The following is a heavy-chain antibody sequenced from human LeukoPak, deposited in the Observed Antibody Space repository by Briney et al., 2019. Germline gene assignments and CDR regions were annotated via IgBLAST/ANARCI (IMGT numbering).Heavy chain of an antibody. V-gene: IGHV4-61*02. CDR3: ARAPKKAYYFDY. Sequence: SETLSLTCTVSGGSISSGSYYWSWIRQPAGKGLGWIGRTYTSGSTNYNPSLKSRVTISVDTSKNQFSLKLSSVTAADTAVYYCARAPKKAYYFDYWGQGTLVTVSS. CDR1: GGSISSGSYY. CDR2: TYTSGST. J-gene: IGHJ4*02.